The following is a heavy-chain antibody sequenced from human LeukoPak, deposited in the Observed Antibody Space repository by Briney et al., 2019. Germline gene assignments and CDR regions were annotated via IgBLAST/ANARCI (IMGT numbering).Heavy chain of an antibody. J-gene: IGHJ3*02. V-gene: IGHV4-34*01. CDR1: GGSFSGYY. Sequence: SETLSLTCAVYGGSFSGYYWSWIRQPPGKGLEWIGEINHSGSTNYNPSLKSRVTISVDTSKNQSSLKLSSVTAADTAVYYCARRRGMGAFDIWGQGTMVTVSS. CDR2: INHSGST. CDR3: ARRRGMGAFDI. D-gene: IGHD6-13*01.